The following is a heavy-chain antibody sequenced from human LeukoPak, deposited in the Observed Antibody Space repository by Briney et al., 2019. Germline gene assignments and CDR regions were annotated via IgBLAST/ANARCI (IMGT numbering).Heavy chain of an antibody. CDR1: GFTFKSYG. CDR3: AKAGGSGMYSSSWYRHFDY. Sequence: GGSLRLSCAASGFTFKSYGMHWVRQAPGRGLQWVAFIRYDGSNKYYTDSLKGRFTISRDDSKNTLYLQMTSLRAEDTAVYYCAKAGGSGMYSSSWYRHFDYWGQGTLVTVSS. J-gene: IGHJ4*02. CDR2: IRYDGSNK. V-gene: IGHV3-30*02. D-gene: IGHD6-13*01.